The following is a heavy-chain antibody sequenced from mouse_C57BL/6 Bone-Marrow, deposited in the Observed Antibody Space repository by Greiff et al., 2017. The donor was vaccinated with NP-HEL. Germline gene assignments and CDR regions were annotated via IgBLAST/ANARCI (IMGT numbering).Heavy chain of an antibody. CDR3: ARDGYSYYFDY. D-gene: IGHD2-3*01. CDR1: GYTFTSYG. CDR2: IYPRSGNT. Sequence: QVQLQQSGAELARPGASVKLSCKASGYTFTSYGISWVKQRTGQGLEWIGEIYPRSGNTYYNEKFKGKATLTAAKSSSTAYMQLRSLTSEDSAVYFCARDGYSYYFDYWGQGTTLTVSS. J-gene: IGHJ2*01. V-gene: IGHV1-81*01.